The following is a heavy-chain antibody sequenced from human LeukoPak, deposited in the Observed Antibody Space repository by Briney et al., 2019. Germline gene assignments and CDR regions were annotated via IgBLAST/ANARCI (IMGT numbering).Heavy chain of an antibody. CDR1: GGSISSSSYY. D-gene: IGHD3-10*01. CDR2: IFYSGTT. V-gene: IGHV4-39*01. Sequence: KPSETLSLTCTVSGGSISSSSYYWGWIRQPPGTGLEWIGTIFYSGTTHYNPSLKSRVTVSVDTSKNQFSLKLRSVTAADRAVYYCARVAPQWWFGELFPLSYYYYMDVWGKGTTVTVSS. CDR3: ARVAPQWWFGELFPLSYYYYMDV. J-gene: IGHJ6*03.